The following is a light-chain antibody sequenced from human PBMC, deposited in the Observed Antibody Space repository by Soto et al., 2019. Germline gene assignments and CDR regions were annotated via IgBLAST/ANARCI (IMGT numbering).Light chain of an antibody. CDR1: QNINAW. V-gene: IGKV1-5*01. J-gene: IGKJ1*01. CDR3: QHYRLYSPWT. Sequence: IQMTQSPSTLSASVGDRVTITCRASQNINAWLAWYQQKPGKAPKLLISDASSLESGVPSRFSGSGSGTAFTLTIRGLQPDDFATYYCQHYRLYSPWTFGQGTKAAIK. CDR2: DAS.